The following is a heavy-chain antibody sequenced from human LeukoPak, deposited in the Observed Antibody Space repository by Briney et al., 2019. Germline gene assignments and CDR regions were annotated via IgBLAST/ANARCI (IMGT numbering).Heavy chain of an antibody. CDR2: INPNSGGT. V-gene: IGHV1-2*02. CDR3: SSVGDEGV. CDR1: GYTFTGYY. J-gene: IGHJ4*02. D-gene: IGHD2-2*01. Sequence: ASVKVSCKASGYTFTGYYMHWVRQAPGQGLEWMGWINPNSGGTNYAQKFQGRVTMTEDTSTDTAYMELSSLRSEDTAVYYCSSVGDEGVWGQETLVTVSS.